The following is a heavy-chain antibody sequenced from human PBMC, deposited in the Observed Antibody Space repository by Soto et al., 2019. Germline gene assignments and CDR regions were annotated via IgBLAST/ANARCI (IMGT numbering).Heavy chain of an antibody. J-gene: IGHJ4*02. CDR2: IYYSGST. V-gene: IGHV4-39*01. D-gene: IGHD2-2*01. CDR1: GGSISSSSYY. Sequence: PSETLSLTCTVSGGSISSSSYYWGWIRQPPGKGLEWIGSIYYSGSTYYNPSLKSRVTISVDTSKNQFSLKLSSVTAADTAVYYCARQYPRRSGVVPAALYFDYWGQGTLVTVSS. CDR3: ARQYPRRSGVVPAALYFDY.